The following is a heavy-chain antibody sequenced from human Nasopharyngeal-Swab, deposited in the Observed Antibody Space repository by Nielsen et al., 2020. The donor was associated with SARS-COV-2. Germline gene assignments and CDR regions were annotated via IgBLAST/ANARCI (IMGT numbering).Heavy chain of an antibody. CDR1: GFTFSSYC. D-gene: IGHD3-16*02. V-gene: IGHV3-48*02. CDR2: ISSSSSTI. J-gene: IGHJ4*02. Sequence: GGSLRLSCAASGFTFSSYCMNWVRQAPGKGLEWVSYISSSSSTIYYADSVKGRFTISRDNAKNSLYLQMNSLRDEDTAVYYCARETMGDYVWGSYRYSLDYWGQGTLVTVSS. CDR3: ARETMGDYVWGSYRYSLDY.